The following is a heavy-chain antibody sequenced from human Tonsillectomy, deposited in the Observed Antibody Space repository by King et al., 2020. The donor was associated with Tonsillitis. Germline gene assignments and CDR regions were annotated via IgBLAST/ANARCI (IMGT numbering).Heavy chain of an antibody. CDR3: ARGAVRAVTFDGLILNGAFFDI. CDR1: GDSVSSNSAA. J-gene: IGHJ3*02. Sequence: VQLQQSGPGLVKPSQTLSLTCAISGDSVSSNSAAWTWIRQSPSRGLEWLGRTYYRSKWYNDYAVSVKSRITINPVTSKNQFSLQLNSVTPEDTAVYYCARGAVRAVTFDGLILNGAFFDIWGQGTMVTVSS. V-gene: IGHV6-1*01. CDR2: TYYRSKWYN. D-gene: IGHD2-8*01.